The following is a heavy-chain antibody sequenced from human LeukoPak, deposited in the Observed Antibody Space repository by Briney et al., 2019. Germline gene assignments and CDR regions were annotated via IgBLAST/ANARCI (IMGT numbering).Heavy chain of an antibody. CDR2: INHSGST. CDR1: GGSFSGCY. Sequence: SETLSLTCAVYGGSFSGCYWSWIRQPPGKGLEWIGEINHSGSTNYNPSPKSRVTISVDTSKNQFSLKLSSVTAADTAVYYCARGRNDFWSGHYPTHYYYYMDVWGKGTTVTVSS. CDR3: ARGRNDFWSGHYPTHYYYYMDV. J-gene: IGHJ6*03. D-gene: IGHD3-3*01. V-gene: IGHV4-34*01.